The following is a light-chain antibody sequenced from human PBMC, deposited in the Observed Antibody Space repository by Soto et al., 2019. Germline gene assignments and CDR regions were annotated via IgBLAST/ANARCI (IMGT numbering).Light chain of an antibody. CDR1: QISSSN. CDR2: GAS. V-gene: IGKV3-15*01. CDR3: QQYIRSPLT. Sequence: EIVMTQSPATLSVSPGERATLSCRASQISSSNLAWYQQKPGQAPSLLIYGASTRATGTPARFSGSGSGTGFTLTISSLQSEDFAVYYCQQYIRSPLTFGGGTKVDI. J-gene: IGKJ4*01.